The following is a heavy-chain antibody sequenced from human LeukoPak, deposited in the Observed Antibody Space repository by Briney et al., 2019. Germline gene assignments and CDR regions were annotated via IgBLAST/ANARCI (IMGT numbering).Heavy chain of an antibody. CDR2: IYYSGST. J-gene: IGHJ5*02. CDR1: GGSISSSSYY. D-gene: IGHD3-10*01. Sequence: PSETLSLTCTVSGGSISSSSYYWGWIRQPPGKGLEWIGSIYYSGSTYYNPSLKSRVTISVDTSKNQFSLKLSSVTAADTAVYYCARTYYYGSGSLNWFDPWGQGTLVTVSS. V-gene: IGHV4-39*01. CDR3: ARTYYYGSGSLNWFDP.